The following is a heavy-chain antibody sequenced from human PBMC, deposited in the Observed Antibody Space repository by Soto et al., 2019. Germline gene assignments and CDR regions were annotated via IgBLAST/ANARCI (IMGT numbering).Heavy chain of an antibody. CDR2: INWNGGSI. V-gene: IGHV3-20*04. CDR3: ARGVRGAYGLDI. CDR1: GFTFDDYG. D-gene: IGHD2-21*01. J-gene: IGHJ3*02. Sequence: PGGSLRLSCAASGFTFDDYGMSWVRQAPGKGLEWVSRINWNGGSINYADSVKGRFTISRDNAKNTLYLQINSLRLEETAVYYCARGVRGAYGLDIWGQGTMVTVSS.